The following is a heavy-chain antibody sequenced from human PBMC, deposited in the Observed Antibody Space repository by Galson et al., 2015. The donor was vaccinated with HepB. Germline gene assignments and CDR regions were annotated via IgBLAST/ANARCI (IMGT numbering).Heavy chain of an antibody. V-gene: IGHV3-66*01. J-gene: IGHJ6*03. CDR1: GFTVSSNY. D-gene: IGHD4-11*01. CDR2: IYSGGST. Sequence: SLRLSCAASGFTVSSNYMSWVRQAPGKGLEWVSVIYSGGSTYYADSVKGRFTISRDNSKNTLYLQMNSLRAEDTAVYYCAKSLTTVTTPFYYYYMDVWGKGTTVTVSS. CDR3: AKSLTTVTTPFYYYYMDV.